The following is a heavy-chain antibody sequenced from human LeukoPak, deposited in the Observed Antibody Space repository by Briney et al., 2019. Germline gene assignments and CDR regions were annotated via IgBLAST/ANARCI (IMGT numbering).Heavy chain of an antibody. CDR1: GFTFSSYG. J-gene: IGHJ4*02. V-gene: IGHV3-33*06. CDR3: AKDSGSGLDY. CDR2: IWYDGSNK. D-gene: IGHD3-10*01. Sequence: PGGSLRLSCAASGFTFSSYGMHWVRQALGNDLEWVAVIWYDGSNKYYADSVKGRFTIYRDNSKNTLYLQMNSLRAEDTAVYYCAKDSGSGLDYWGQGTLVTVSS.